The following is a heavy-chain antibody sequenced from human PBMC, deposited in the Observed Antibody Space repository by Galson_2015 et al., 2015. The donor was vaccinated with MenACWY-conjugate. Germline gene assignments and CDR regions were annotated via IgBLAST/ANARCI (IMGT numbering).Heavy chain of an antibody. J-gene: IGHJ4*02. CDR2: IWYDGSNK. CDR1: GFTFSSNG. Sequence: LRLSCAASGFTFSSNGMHWVRQAPGKGLEWVAVIWYDGSNKYYADSVKGRFTISRDNSKNTLYLQMNSLRAEDTAVYYCARDGSSGSLHFDYWGQGTLVTVSS. D-gene: IGHD3-22*01. CDR3: ARDGSSGSLHFDY. V-gene: IGHV3-33*01.